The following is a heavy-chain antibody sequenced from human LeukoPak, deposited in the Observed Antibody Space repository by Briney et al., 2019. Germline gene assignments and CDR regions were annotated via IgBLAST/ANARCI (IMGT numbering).Heavy chain of an antibody. CDR3: TTEGLVFSSWYYFDY. J-gene: IGHJ4*02. CDR1: GFTFSNAW. V-gene: IGHV3-15*01. Sequence: GGSLRLSCAASGFTFSNAWMSWVRQAPGKGLEWVGRIKSKTDGGTTDYAAPVKGRFTISRDDSKNTLYLQMNSLKTEDTAVYYCTTEGLVFSSWYYFDYWGQGTLVTVSS. CDR2: IKSKTDGGTT. D-gene: IGHD6-13*01.